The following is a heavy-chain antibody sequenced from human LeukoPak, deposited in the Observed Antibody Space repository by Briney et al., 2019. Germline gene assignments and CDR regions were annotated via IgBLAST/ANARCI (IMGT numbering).Heavy chain of an antibody. CDR2: ISSDGSNK. J-gene: IGHJ3*02. Sequence: GGSLRLSCAASGFSFSSYVMHWVRQAPGKGLEWVALISSDGSNKYYADSVKGRFTISRDNSKNTLYLQMNSLRAEDTAVYYCARAVSSSGYEDDAFDIWGQGTMVTVSS. D-gene: IGHD5-12*01. CDR3: ARAVSSSGYEDDAFDI. V-gene: IGHV3-30*03. CDR1: GFSFSSYV.